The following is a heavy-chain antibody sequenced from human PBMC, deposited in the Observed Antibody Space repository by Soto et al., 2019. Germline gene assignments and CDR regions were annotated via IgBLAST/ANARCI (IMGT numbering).Heavy chain of an antibody. V-gene: IGHV4-31*03. CDR1: GGSISSGGYY. Sequence: PSATLSLTCTVSGGSISSGGYYWSWLRQHPGKGLEWIGYIYYSGSTYYNPSLKSRVTISVDTSKNQFSLKLSSVTAADTAVYYCARAIPGIAVAGEGLNWFDPWGQGTLVTVSS. CDR3: ARAIPGIAVAGEGLNWFDP. J-gene: IGHJ5*02. CDR2: IYYSGST. D-gene: IGHD6-19*01.